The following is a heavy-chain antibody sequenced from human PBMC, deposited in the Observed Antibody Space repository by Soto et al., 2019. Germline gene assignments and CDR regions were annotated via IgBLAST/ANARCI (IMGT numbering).Heavy chain of an antibody. V-gene: IGHV2-5*02. CDR1: GFSLSTSGMG. CDR2: IYWDDDK. J-gene: IGHJ4*02. Sequence: QITLKESGPTVVKPTQTFTLACTISGFSLSTSGMGVGWIREPPGKALEWLALIYWDDDKRYSPSLKSRLTITKDTSKNQVVLTMTNMDPVDTATYYCAHYSSTSSFDYWGQGTLVTVSS. D-gene: IGHD6-13*01. CDR3: AHYSSTSSFDY.